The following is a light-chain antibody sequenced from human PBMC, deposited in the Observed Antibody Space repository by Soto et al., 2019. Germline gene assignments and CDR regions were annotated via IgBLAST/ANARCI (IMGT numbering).Light chain of an antibody. CDR2: EVI. Sequence: QSVLTQPPSVSGSPGQSVTISCTGTRSDVGKYDRVSWYQQPPGTAPKLIIYEVINRPSGVPARFSGSKSGNTASLTISGLQAEDEADYYCSSYMSTSRYVFGAGTKVTVL. J-gene: IGLJ1*01. CDR3: SSYMSTSRYV. CDR1: RSDVGKYDR. V-gene: IGLV2-18*02.